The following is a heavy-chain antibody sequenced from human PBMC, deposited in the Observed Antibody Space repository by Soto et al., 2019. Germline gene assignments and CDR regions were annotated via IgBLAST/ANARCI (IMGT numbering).Heavy chain of an antibody. J-gene: IGHJ5*02. CDR3: ASTSSSWYEVLGWFDP. D-gene: IGHD6-13*01. V-gene: IGHV3-74*01. CDR2: INSDGSST. CDR1: GFTFSSYW. Sequence: EVQLVESGGGLVQPGGSLRLSCAASGFTFSSYWMHWVRQAPGKGLVWVSRINSDGSSTSYADSVKGRFTISRDNAKNTLYLQMNSLRAEDTAVYYCASTSSSWYEVLGWFDPWGQGTLVTVSS.